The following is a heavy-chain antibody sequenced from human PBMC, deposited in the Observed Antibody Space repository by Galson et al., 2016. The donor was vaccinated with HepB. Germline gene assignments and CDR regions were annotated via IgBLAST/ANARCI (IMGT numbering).Heavy chain of an antibody. D-gene: IGHD3-16*02. CDR1: GFTFSSYA. J-gene: IGHJ5*02. CDR3: ARDLSYGSNWFDP. CDR2: IQFDGSKK. Sequence: SLRLSCAASGFTFSSYAMHWVRQAPGKGLEWVAAIQFDGSKKYYGDSVKGRFTISRDDSKNTVYLQMSSLRAEDTAIYFCARDLSYGSNWFDPRGQGTLVTVSS. V-gene: IGHV3-33*08.